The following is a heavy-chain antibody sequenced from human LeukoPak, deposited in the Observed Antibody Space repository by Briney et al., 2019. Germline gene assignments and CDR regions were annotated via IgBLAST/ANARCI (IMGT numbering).Heavy chain of an antibody. CDR3: AREGYGSGSYIFDP. J-gene: IGHJ5*02. CDR1: GGSISSGGYS. V-gene: IGHV4-30-2*01. CDR2: IYHSGST. D-gene: IGHD3-10*01. Sequence: ASETLSLTCAVSGGSISSGGYSWSWIRQPPGKGLEWIGYIYHSGSTYYNPSLKSRVTISVDRSKNQFSLKLSSVTAADTAVYYCAREGYGSGSYIFDPWGQGTLVTVSS.